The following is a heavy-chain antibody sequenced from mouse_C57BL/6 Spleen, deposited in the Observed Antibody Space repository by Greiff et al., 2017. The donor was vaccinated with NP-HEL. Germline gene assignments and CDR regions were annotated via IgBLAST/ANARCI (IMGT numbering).Heavy chain of an antibody. CDR2: ISYDGSN. Sequence: ESGPGLVKPSQSLSLTCSVTGYSITSGYYWNWIRQFPGNKLEWMGYISYDGSNNYNPSLKNRISITRDTSKNQFFLKLNSVTTEDTATYYCASDSIYYYGSSHYWGQGTTLTVSS. J-gene: IGHJ2*01. V-gene: IGHV3-6*01. CDR1: GYSITSGYY. CDR3: ASDSIYYYGSSHY. D-gene: IGHD1-1*01.